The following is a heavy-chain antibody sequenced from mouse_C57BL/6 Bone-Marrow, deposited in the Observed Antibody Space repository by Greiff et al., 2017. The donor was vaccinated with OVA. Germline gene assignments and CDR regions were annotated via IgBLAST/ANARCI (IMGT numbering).Heavy chain of an antibody. V-gene: IGHV2-6*03. CDR3: ARTLRDYYAMDY. CDR2: ICSDGST. CDR1: GFSLTSYG. Sequence: VQLQQSGPGLVAPSQSLSITCTVSGFSLTSYGVHWVRQPPGKGLEWLVVICSDGSTTYNSAPKSRLSISKNNSKSQVFLKMNSLQTDDTAMYYCARTLRDYYAMDYWGQGTSVTVSS. J-gene: IGHJ4*01.